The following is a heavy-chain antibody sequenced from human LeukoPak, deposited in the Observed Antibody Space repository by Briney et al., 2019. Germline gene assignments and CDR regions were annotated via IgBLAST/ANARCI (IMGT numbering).Heavy chain of an antibody. J-gene: IGHJ6*02. CDR3: ARAASGESALLSRGNYYYYGMDV. V-gene: IGHV3-30-3*01. D-gene: IGHD1-14*01. CDR1: GFVFSSYA. Sequence: PGGSLRLSCAASGFVFSSYAMHWVRQAPGKGLEWVAVISYDGSNKYYADSVKGRFTISRDNSKNTLYLQMNSLRAEDTAVYYCARAASGESALLSRGNYYYYGMDVWGQGTTVTVSS. CDR2: ISYDGSNK.